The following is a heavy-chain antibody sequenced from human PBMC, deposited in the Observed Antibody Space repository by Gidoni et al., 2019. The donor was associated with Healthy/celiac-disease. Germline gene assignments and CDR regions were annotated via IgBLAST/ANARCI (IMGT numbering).Heavy chain of an antibody. CDR3: ARGYCSSTSCYYYNDAFDI. D-gene: IGHD2-2*01. J-gene: IGHJ3*02. Sequence: QVQLVQPGAEVKTPGASVKVSCKVSGYTFTSYDINWVRQATGQGLEWMGWMNPNSGNTGYAQKFQGRVTMTRNTSISTAYMELSSLRSEDTAVYYCARGYCSSTSCYYYNDAFDIWGQGTMVTVS. CDR1: GYTFTSYD. V-gene: IGHV1-8*01. CDR2: MNPNSGNT.